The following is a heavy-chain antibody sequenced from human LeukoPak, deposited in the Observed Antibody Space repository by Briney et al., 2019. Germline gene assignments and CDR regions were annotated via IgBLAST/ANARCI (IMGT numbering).Heavy chain of an antibody. D-gene: IGHD3-10*01. CDR1: GYSFTSYW. CDR2: IYPGDSDT. Sequence: GESLKISCKGSGYSFTSYWIGWVRQLSGKGLEWMGIIYPGDSDTRYSPSFQGQVTISADKSISTAYLQWSSLKASDTAMYYCARRQPDMVRGAPFDPWGQGTLVTVSS. V-gene: IGHV5-51*01. CDR3: ARRQPDMVRGAPFDP. J-gene: IGHJ5*02.